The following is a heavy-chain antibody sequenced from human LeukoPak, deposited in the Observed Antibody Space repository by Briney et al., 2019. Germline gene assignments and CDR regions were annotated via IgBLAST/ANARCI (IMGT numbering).Heavy chain of an antibody. CDR1: GFTFSNYL. D-gene: IGHD6-19*01. Sequence: GGSLRLSCAASGFTFSNYLMHWVRQAPGKGLVWFSRITGDGTNIIYADSVKGRFTISRDNAKNTLYLQMNSLRAGDTAVYYCAADRGGWSYWGQGTLVTVSS. CDR2: ITGDGTNI. J-gene: IGHJ4*02. V-gene: IGHV3-74*01. CDR3: AADRGGWSY.